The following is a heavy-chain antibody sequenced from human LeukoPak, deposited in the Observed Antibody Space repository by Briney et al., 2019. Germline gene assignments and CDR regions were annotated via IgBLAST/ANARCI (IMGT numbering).Heavy chain of an antibody. V-gene: IGHV1-18*01. D-gene: IGHD2-15*01. J-gene: IGHJ5*02. CDR3: ARAGAVVDNWFDP. CDR2: ISGYNGKT. CDR1: RYTFNTYG. Sequence: ASVKVSCKASRYTFNTYGIAWVRQAPGQGREGMGWISGYNGKTKYAQKLQDRVTMTTDTSTTTAYMELRSLTSDDTAVYYCARAGAVVDNWFDPWGQGTLVTVSS.